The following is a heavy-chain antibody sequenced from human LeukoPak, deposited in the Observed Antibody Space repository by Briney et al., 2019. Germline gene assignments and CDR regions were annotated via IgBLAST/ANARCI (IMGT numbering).Heavy chain of an antibody. CDR1: EYPLSDYY. Sequence: ASVTISCKTSEYPLSDYYMHWVRQAPGQGREWMGWIRGDTGDTDSPQKFRGRVTMTRDTSTDTAYLELSRLRYDDTAIYFCARVRVNSCDYWGQGILVTVSS. J-gene: IGHJ4*02. V-gene: IGHV1-2*02. CDR3: ARVRVNSCDY. D-gene: IGHD2-2*01. CDR2: IRGDTGDT.